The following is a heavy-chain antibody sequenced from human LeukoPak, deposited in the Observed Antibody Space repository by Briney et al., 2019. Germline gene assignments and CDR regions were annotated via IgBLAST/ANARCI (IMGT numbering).Heavy chain of an antibody. D-gene: IGHD1-26*01. Sequence: PSETLSLTCTVSGDSISGYYWTWIRQPPGKGLECIGYIYYTGSTNYHPSLKSRVTLSVDTSMPQFSLKLSSVTAADTAVYYCARGLKVGNTGYYFDYWGQGTLVTVSS. V-gene: IGHV4-59*01. CDR3: ARGLKVGNTGYYFDY. J-gene: IGHJ4*02. CDR2: IYYTGST. CDR1: GDSISGYY.